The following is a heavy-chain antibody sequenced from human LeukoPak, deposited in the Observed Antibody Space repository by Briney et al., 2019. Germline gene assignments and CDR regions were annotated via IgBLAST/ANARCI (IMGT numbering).Heavy chain of an antibody. CDR3: AREVTMGFDP. CDR1: GGSISSYY. J-gene: IGHJ5*02. D-gene: IGHD4/OR15-4a*01. CDR2: IYYSGST. Sequence: SETLSLTCTVSGGSISSYYWSWIRQPPGKGLEWIGDIYYSGSTNYNPSLKSRVTISVDTSKNQFSLKLSSVTAADTAVYYCAREVTMGFDPWGQGTLVTVSS. V-gene: IGHV4-59*01.